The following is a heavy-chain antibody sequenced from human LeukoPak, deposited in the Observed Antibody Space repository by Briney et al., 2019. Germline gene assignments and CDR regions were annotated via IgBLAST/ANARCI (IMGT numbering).Heavy chain of an antibody. Sequence: GSSVKVSCKASGGTFSSYAISWVRQAPGQGLEWMGRIIPILGIANYAQKFQGRVTITADKSTSTAYMELSSLRSEDTAVYYCARDHQVVAATHSDYGGQGTLVTVSS. CDR3: ARDHQVVAATHSDY. J-gene: IGHJ4*02. D-gene: IGHD2-15*01. V-gene: IGHV1-69*04. CDR1: GGTFSSYA. CDR2: IIPILGIA.